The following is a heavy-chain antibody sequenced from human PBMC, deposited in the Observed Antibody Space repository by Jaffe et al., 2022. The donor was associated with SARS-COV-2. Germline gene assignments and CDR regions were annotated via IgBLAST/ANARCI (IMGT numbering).Heavy chain of an antibody. CDR1: GGSISSGSYY. J-gene: IGHJ4*02. CDR3: ARGPYHIATSGLFDY. D-gene: IGHD6-13*01. Sequence: QVQLQESGPGLVKPSQTLSLTCTVSGGSISSGSYYWSWIRQPAGKGLEWIGRIYTSGSTNYNPSLKSRVTISVDTSKNQFSLKLSSVTAADTAVYYCARGPYHIATSGLFDYWGQGTLVTVSS. CDR2: IYTSGST. V-gene: IGHV4-61*02.